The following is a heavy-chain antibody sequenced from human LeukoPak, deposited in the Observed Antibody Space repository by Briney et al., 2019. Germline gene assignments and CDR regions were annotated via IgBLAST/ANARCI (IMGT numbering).Heavy chain of an antibody. CDR3: ARDSAWFGELLIPYAFNI. V-gene: IGHV1-2*02. Sequence: GSSVKVSCKASGGTFSSYAISWVRQAPGQGLEWMGWINPNSGGTNYAQKFQGRVTMTRDTSISTAYMELSRLRSDDTAVYYCARDSAWFGELLIPYAFNIWGQGTMVTVSS. J-gene: IGHJ3*02. CDR1: GGTFSSYA. D-gene: IGHD3-10*01. CDR2: INPNSGGT.